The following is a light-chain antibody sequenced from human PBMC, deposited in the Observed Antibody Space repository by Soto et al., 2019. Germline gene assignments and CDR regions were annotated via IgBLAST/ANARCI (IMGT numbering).Light chain of an antibody. CDR3: QQYGSSPLT. Sequence: EIVLTQSPGTLSLSPGERATLSCRASQSVSSSYLAWYQQKPGQAPRLLIYRASNRATGIPDRFSGSGSGTDFTLTISRPEPEDFAVYYCQQYGSSPLTFGGGTKVDIK. CDR2: RAS. CDR1: QSVSSSY. J-gene: IGKJ4*01. V-gene: IGKV3-20*01.